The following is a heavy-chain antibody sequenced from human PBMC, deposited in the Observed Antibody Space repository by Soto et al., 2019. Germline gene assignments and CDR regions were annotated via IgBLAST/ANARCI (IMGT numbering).Heavy chain of an antibody. CDR3: SKGGRQWLVTSDFNY. CDR2: VSHDGRNT. CDR1: GFTFSDYA. Sequence: VQLVESGGGVVQPGRSLRLSCAASGFTFSDYAMHWVRQAPGKGLAWVAVVSHDGRNTHYADSVKGRFTISRDSSKNTVSLEMTSLRAEDTAVDYCSKGGRQWLVTSDFNYWGPGALVTVSS. J-gene: IGHJ4*02. D-gene: IGHD6-19*01. V-gene: IGHV3-30*18.